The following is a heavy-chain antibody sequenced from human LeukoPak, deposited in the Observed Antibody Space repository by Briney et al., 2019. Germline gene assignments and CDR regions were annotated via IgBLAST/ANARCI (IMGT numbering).Heavy chain of an antibody. J-gene: IGHJ4*02. D-gene: IGHD6-6*01. V-gene: IGHV1-8*02. CDR2: MNPNSGNT. CDR3: ARLSSSGDY. Sequence: ASVKVSCKASGYTFTSYGISWVRQAPGQGLEWMGWMNPNSGNTGYAQKFQGRVTMTRNTSISTAYMELSSLRSEDTAVYYCARLSSSGDYWGQGTLVTVSS. CDR1: GYTFTSYG.